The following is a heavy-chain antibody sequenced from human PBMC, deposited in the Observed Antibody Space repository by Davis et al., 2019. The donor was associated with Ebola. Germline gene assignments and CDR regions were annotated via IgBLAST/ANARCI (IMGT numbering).Heavy chain of an antibody. V-gene: IGHV3-23*01. CDR3: AKEYGSGSYFGYGDY. Sequence: GESLKISCAASGFTFSSYAMSWVRQAPGKGLEWVSAISGSGGSTYYADSVKGRFTISRDTSKNTLYLQMNSLRAEDTAVYYCAKEYGSGSYFGYGDYWGQGTLLTVSS. D-gene: IGHD3-10*01. J-gene: IGHJ4*02. CDR1: GFTFSSYA. CDR2: ISGSGGST.